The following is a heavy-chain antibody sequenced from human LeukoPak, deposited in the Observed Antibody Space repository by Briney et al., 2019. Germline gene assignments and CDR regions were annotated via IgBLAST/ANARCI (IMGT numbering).Heavy chain of an antibody. CDR2: IWYDGSNK. CDR3: ARGSRVEYSSGAYAMDV. CDR1: GFTFSSYG. Sequence: GGSLRLSCAASGFTFSSYGMHGVRQAPGKGLEWVAVIWYDGSNKYYADSVKGRFTISRDNSKNTLYLQMNSLRAEDTAVYYCARGSRVEYSSGAYAMDVWGQGTTVTVSS. V-gene: IGHV3-33*01. J-gene: IGHJ6*02. D-gene: IGHD6-19*01.